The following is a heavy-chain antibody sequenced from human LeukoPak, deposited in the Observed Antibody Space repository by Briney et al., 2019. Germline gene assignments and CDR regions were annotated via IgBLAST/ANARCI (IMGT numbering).Heavy chain of an antibody. V-gene: IGHV3-20*04. D-gene: IGHD5-24*01. CDR2: INWNGGST. CDR3: ARDGYNSYAFDI. CDR1: GFTFSRHG. Sequence: GGSLRLSCVASGFTFSRHGMNWVRQAPGKGLEWVSGINWNGGSTGYAGSVKGRFTISRDNAKNSLYLQMNSLRAEDTALYYCARDGYNSYAFDIWGQGTMVTVSS. J-gene: IGHJ3*02.